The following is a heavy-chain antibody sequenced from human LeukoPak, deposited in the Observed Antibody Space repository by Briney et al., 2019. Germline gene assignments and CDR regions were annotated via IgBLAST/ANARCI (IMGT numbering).Heavy chain of an antibody. D-gene: IGHD6-13*01. V-gene: IGHV4-59*01. CDR3: ARDRYGSHWQMERGFDY. Sequence: SETLSLTCTVSGGSISSYYWSWIRQPPGKGLEWIGYIYYSGSTNYNPSLKSRVTISVDTSKNQFSLKLSSVTAADTAVYYCARDRYGSHWQMERGFDYWGQGTLVTVSS. CDR1: GGSISSYY. J-gene: IGHJ4*02. CDR2: IYYSGST.